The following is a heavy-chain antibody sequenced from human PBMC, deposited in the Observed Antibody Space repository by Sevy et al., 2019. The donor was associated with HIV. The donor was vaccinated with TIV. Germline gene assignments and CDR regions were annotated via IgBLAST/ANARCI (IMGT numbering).Heavy chain of an antibody. Sequence: GGSLRLSCAASGFNFKTHGMHWVRQAPGKGLEWVAVISYDGNIKYYVDSVKGRFTVSRDNSNNTLFLQMNNLRVEDTAVYYCVRDQGSYHYIPGGYWGQGTLLAVSS. CDR1: GFNFKTHG. J-gene: IGHJ4*02. CDR2: ISYDGNIK. CDR3: VRDQGSYHYIPGGY. V-gene: IGHV3-30*03. D-gene: IGHD3-16*02.